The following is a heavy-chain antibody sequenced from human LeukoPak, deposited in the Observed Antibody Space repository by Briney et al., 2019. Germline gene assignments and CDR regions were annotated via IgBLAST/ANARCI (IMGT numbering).Heavy chain of an antibody. CDR1: GGSFSGYY. D-gene: IGHD2-2*01. CDR2: ISHSGST. V-gene: IGHV4-34*01. Sequence: SETLSLTCAVYGGSFSGYYWSWIRQPPGKGLEWIGEISHSGSTNYNPSLKSRVTISVDTSKNQFSLKLSSVTAADTAVYYCARERSYCSSTSCYRRYYYMDVWGKGTTVTVSS. J-gene: IGHJ6*03. CDR3: ARERSYCSSTSCYRRYYYMDV.